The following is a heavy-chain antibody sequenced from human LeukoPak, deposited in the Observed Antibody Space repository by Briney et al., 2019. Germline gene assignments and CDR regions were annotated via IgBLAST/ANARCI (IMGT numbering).Heavy chain of an antibody. Sequence: ASVNVSCKASGYTFTGYYMHWVRQAPGQGLEWMGWINPNSGGTNYAQKFQGWVTMTRDTSISTAYMELSRLRSDDTAVYYCARDSAYYYDSSGYYYFDYWGQGTLVTVSS. D-gene: IGHD3-22*01. CDR1: GYTFTGYY. CDR3: ARDSAYYYDSSGYYYFDY. J-gene: IGHJ4*02. CDR2: INPNSGGT. V-gene: IGHV1-2*04.